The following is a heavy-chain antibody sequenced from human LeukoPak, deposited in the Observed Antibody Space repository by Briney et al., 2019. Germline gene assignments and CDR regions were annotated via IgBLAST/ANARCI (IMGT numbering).Heavy chain of an antibody. D-gene: IGHD3-10*01. CDR2: IGTAGDT. Sequence: GGSLRLSCAAPGFTFSSYDMPWVRQATGKGLERVSAIGTAGDTYYPGSVKGRFTISRENAKNSLYLQMNSLRAGDTAVYYCARSPYYYGSGSYPYYFDYWGQGTLVTVSS. CDR1: GFTFSSYD. V-gene: IGHV3-13*01. CDR3: ARSPYYYGSGSYPYYFDY. J-gene: IGHJ4*02.